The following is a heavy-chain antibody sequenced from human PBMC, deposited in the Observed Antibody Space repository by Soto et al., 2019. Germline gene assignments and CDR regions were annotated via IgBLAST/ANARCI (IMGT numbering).Heavy chain of an antibody. CDR2: INHSGST. J-gene: IGHJ4*02. D-gene: IGHD3-3*01. V-gene: IGHV4-34*01. CDR3: ARYDFWSGRFDY. Sequence: SETLSLTCAVYGGSFSGYYWSWIRQPPGKGLEWIGEINHSGSTNYNPSLKSRVTISVDTSKNQFSLKLSSVTAADTAVYYCARYDFWSGRFDYWGQGTLVTVS. CDR1: GGSFSGYY.